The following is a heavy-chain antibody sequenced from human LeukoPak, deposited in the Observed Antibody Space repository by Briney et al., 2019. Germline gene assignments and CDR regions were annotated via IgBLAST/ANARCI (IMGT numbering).Heavy chain of an antibody. D-gene: IGHD4-23*01. CDR1: GGSISTNTW. Sequence: SETLSLTCAVSGGSISTNTWWSWVSQPPGKGLEWIGQTSHDGNAAYTPSLKSRVTISVDRSKNQLSLKLNSVTAADSVVYYCANHGGRYFDSWGRGTLVTVSS. V-gene: IGHV4/OR15-8*01. CDR3: ANHGGRYFDS. CDR2: TSHDGNA. J-gene: IGHJ4*02.